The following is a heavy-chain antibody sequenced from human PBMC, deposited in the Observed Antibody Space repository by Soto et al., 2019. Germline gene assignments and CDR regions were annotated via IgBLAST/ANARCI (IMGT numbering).Heavy chain of an antibody. J-gene: IGHJ6*03. CDR2: IVVGSGNT. V-gene: IGHV1-58*02. CDR1: GFTFTSSA. CDR3: AAVPEWLRLEHYYYYYYMDV. D-gene: IGHD5-12*01. Sequence: SVKVSCKASGFTFTSSAMQWVRQARGQRLEWIGWIVVGSGNTNYAQKFQERVTITRDMSTSTAYMELSSLRSEDTAVYYCAAVPEWLRLEHYYYYYYMDVWGKGTTVTVSS.